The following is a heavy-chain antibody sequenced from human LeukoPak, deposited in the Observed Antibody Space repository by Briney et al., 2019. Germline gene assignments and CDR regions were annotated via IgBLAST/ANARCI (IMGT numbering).Heavy chain of an antibody. CDR2: IIYDGSNQ. CDR3: ARGVHIAALDV. CDR1: GISFASYS. J-gene: IGHJ6*04. D-gene: IGHD6-13*01. Sequence: PGGSLRLSCTASGISFASYSMHWVRQAPGKGLEWVAVIIYDGSNQHYADSVKGRFTISRDNSKNTVSLQMNSLRGEDTAVYYCARGVHIAALDVWGKGTTVTVSS. V-gene: IGHV3-30*03.